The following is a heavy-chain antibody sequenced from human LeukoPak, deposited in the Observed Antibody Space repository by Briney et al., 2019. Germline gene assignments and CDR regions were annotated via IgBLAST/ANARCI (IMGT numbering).Heavy chain of an antibody. J-gene: IGHJ4*02. V-gene: IGHV1-2*02. CDR2: FNPKTGDT. Sequence: ASVKVSRKASGYTFTGYYVHWVRQAPGQGLQWMGYFNPKTGDTKYAQKLQGRVTMTRDTSISTAYMELSGLRYDDTAVYYCAREGLYSSSSDFDYWGQGTLVTVSS. D-gene: IGHD6-13*01. CDR1: GYTFTGYY. CDR3: AREGLYSSSSDFDY.